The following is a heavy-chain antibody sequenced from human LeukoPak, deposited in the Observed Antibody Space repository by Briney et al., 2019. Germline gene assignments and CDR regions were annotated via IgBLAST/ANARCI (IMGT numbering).Heavy chain of an antibody. D-gene: IGHD5-18*01. CDR3: ARDNTARVRYYYYYMDV. CDR2: ITGDGITT. Sequence: QTGGSLRPSCAASGFTFTTNAMTWVRQAPGKGLECVSAITGDGITTYYEDSVKGRFTISRDNSRYILYLQWTSLRAEDTAGYYCARDNTARVRYYYYYMDVWGKGTTVTVSS. V-gene: IGHV3-23*01. J-gene: IGHJ6*03. CDR1: GFTFTTNA.